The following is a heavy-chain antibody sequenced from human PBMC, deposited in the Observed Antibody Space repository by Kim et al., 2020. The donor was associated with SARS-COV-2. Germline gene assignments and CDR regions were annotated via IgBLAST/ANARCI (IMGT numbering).Heavy chain of an antibody. J-gene: IGHJ3*02. CDR2: ITKSSTTI. CDR3: VRDRMGGAFDM. CDR1: GFTFSAYD. V-gene: IGHV3-48*02. Sequence: GGSLRLSCATSGFTFSAYDMNWVRQAPGKGLEWLSFITKSSTTIYYADSVEGRFTISRDNATNSLFLQMNSLRDEDTALYYCVRDRMGGAFDMWGQGTMVTATS. D-gene: IGHD3-16*01.